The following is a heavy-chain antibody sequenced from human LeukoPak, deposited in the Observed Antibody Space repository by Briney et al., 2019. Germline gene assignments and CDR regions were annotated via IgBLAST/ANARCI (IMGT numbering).Heavy chain of an antibody. V-gene: IGHV1-2*02. Sequence: ASVKVSCKASGYTFTGYYMHWVRQAPGQGLEWMGWINPNSGGTNYAQKFQGRVTMTRDTSISTAYMELSRLRSDDTAVYYCARADIVVVPAAIAGGVYYYYYMDVWGQGTTVTVSS. CDR3: ARADIVVVPAAIAGGVYYYYYMDV. J-gene: IGHJ6*03. D-gene: IGHD2-2*01. CDR2: INPNSGGT. CDR1: GYTFTGYY.